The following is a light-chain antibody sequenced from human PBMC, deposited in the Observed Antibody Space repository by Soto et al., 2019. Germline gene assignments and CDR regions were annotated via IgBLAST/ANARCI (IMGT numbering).Light chain of an antibody. CDR1: QSISSW. CDR3: QQYNSYSIT. Sequence: HMAHSSSTPSAPVLDRDTITCRASQSISSWLAWYQQKPGKAPNLLIYDASSLQSGVPSRFSGSGSGTQFTLTISSLQPDDFATYFCQQYNSYSITFGQGTRLEIK. V-gene: IGKV1-5*01. CDR2: DAS. J-gene: IGKJ5*01.